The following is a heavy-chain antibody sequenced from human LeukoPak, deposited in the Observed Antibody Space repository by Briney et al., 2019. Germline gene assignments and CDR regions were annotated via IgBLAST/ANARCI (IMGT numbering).Heavy chain of an antibody. Sequence: PSQTLSLTCTVSGGSMSSYYWSWIRQPPGKGLEWIGYIFCSGGTNYNPSLKSRVTLSVDTSKNQFSLKLGSVTAADTAVYYCARQPYMLGAYYFGYWGQGTLVTVSS. CDR1: GGSMSSYY. CDR3: ARQPYMLGAYYFGY. D-gene: IGHD1-26*01. CDR2: IFCSGGT. V-gene: IGHV4-59*08. J-gene: IGHJ4*02.